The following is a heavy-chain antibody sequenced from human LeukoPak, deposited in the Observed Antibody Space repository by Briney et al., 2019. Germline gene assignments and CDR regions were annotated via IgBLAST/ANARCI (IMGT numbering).Heavy chain of an antibody. CDR3: ESHYYDSSGQDY. CDR1: GGSISSYY. CDR2: IYYSGST. J-gene: IGHJ4*02. D-gene: IGHD3-22*01. Sequence: SETLSLTCTVSGGSISSYYWSWIRQPPGKGLEWVGYIYYSGSTNYNPSLKRRCTISVDKSKNHFSLKLSSVNAADTAVYYCESHYYDSSGQDYWGQGTLVTVSS. V-gene: IGHV4-59*01.